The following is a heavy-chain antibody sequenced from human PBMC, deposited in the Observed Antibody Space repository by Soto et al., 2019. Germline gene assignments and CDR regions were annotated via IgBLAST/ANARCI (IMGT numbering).Heavy chain of an antibody. Sequence: ASVKISCKASGYTFTSYDINWVRQATGQGLEWMGWMNPNSGNTGYAQKFQGRVTMTRNTSISTAYMELSSLGSEDTAVYHCARAYQYSSSSYYYGMDVWGQGTTVTVSS. CDR3: ARAYQYSSSSYYYGMDV. D-gene: IGHD6-6*01. J-gene: IGHJ6*02. CDR2: MNPNSGNT. V-gene: IGHV1-8*01. CDR1: GYTFTSYD.